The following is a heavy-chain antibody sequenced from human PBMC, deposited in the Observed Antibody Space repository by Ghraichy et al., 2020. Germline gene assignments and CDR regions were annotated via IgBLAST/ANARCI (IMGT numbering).Heavy chain of an antibody. Sequence: GGSLRLSCAASGFTFSNAWMSWVRQAPGKGLEWVGRIKSKTDGGTTDYAAPVKGRFTISRDDSKNTLYLQMNSLKTEDTAVYYCTAAPDYGGNYYYYGMDVWGQGTTVTVSS. CDR1: GFTFSNAW. D-gene: IGHD4-23*01. J-gene: IGHJ6*02. CDR3: TAAPDYGGNYYYYGMDV. CDR2: IKSKTDGGTT. V-gene: IGHV3-15*01.